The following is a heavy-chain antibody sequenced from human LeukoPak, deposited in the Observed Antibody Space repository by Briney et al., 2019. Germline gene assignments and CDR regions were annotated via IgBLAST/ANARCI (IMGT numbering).Heavy chain of an antibody. D-gene: IGHD5-18*01. J-gene: IGHJ5*02. CDR3: ARGQGYLQRDP. Sequence: ASVKVSCKTSGYTFTNYGVSWVRQAPGQGLEWMGWISGYNGNTNYAQKLQGRVTMTTDTSTSTAYMELRSLRSDDTAVYYCARGQGYLQRDPWGQGTLVTVSS. V-gene: IGHV1-18*01. CDR1: GYTFTNYG. CDR2: ISGYNGNT.